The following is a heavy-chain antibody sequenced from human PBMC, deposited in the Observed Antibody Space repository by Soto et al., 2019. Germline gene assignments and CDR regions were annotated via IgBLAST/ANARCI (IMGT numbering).Heavy chain of an antibody. V-gene: IGHV2-5*02. CDR1: GFSFSADGVG. CDR2: IYWDDDT. J-gene: IGHJ3*01. D-gene: IGHD2-2*01. Sequence: QITLKESGPTLVKPTQTLTLTCIFSGFSFSADGVGVGWIRQPPGKALEWLALIYWDDDTRYSPSLKSRLTITKDTSKNQVVLTMTNMDPVDTGTYYCAHAFGGTSWPNDAFDVWGQGTEVTVSS. CDR3: AHAFGGTSWPNDAFDV.